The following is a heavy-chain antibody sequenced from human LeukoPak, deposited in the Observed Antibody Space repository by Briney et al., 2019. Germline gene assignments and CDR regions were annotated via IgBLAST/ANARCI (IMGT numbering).Heavy chain of an antibody. CDR1: GYTFTSYY. V-gene: IGHV1-46*01. CDR3: ASAGPLFDY. CDR2: INPSGGST. J-gene: IGHJ4*02. Sequence: ASVKVSCKASGYTFTSYYMHWVRQAPGQGLEWMGIINPSGGSTNYAQKFQGRVTITADKSTSTAYMELSSLRSEDTAVYYCASAGPLFDYWGQGTLVTVSS.